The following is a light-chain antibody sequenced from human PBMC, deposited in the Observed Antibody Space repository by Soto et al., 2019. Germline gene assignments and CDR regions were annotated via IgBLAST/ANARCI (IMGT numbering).Light chain of an antibody. CDR2: DAA. CDR3: QQYNDWLGT. V-gene: IGKV3-15*01. J-gene: IGKJ3*01. CDR1: QSVLRN. Sequence: EIVMTQSPATLSVSPGERVTLSCRTSQSVLRNLAWYQQKPGQAPRLLISDAATRATGVPARFSGRGSGTEFTLTISSLQSEDFAVYYCQQYNDWLGTFGPGTKVHLK.